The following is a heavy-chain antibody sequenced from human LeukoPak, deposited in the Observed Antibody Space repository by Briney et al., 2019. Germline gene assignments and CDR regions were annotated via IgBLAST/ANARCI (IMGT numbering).Heavy chain of an antibody. CDR2: ISSSGTTI. Sequence: GGSLRLSCAASGFTFRTSGMNWVRQAPGKGLEWVSYISSSGTTISYAQSVKGRFTITRDNAQNSLTLHMNTLRAEDTAVYYCAKDIPSEQWLVLDYWGQGTLVTVSS. CDR1: GFTFRTSG. D-gene: IGHD6-19*01. V-gene: IGHV3-48*01. J-gene: IGHJ4*02. CDR3: AKDIPSEQWLVLDY.